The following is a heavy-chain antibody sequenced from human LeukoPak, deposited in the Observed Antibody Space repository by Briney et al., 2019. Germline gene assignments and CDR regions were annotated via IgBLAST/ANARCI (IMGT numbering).Heavy chain of an antibody. Sequence: GGSLRLSCAASGFTFSSYGMHWVRQAPGKGLEWVAVISVDGSNKYYADSVKGRFTISRDNSKNTLYLQMNSLRAEDTAVYYCAKDDVAIVVVPAAAFDYWGQGTLVTVSS. V-gene: IGHV3-30*18. D-gene: IGHD2-2*01. J-gene: IGHJ4*02. CDR3: AKDDVAIVVVPAAAFDY. CDR2: ISVDGSNK. CDR1: GFTFSSYG.